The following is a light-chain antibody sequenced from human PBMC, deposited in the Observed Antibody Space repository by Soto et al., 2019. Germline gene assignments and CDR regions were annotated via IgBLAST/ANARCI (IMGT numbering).Light chain of an antibody. Sequence: QSALTQPASVSGSPGQSITISCTGTRSDVGGYNYVSWFQQHPGKAPKLMIYEVTYRPSGVSNRFSGSKSGNTASLTISGLQAEDEADYYCSSYSISSAVVFGVGTKLTVL. CDR1: RSDVGGYNY. V-gene: IGLV2-14*01. J-gene: IGLJ3*02. CDR3: SSYSISSAVV. CDR2: EVT.